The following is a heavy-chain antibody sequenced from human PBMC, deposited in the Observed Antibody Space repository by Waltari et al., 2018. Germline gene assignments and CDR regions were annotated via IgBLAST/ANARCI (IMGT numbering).Heavy chain of an antibody. D-gene: IGHD2-2*01. V-gene: IGHV1-24*01. CDR2: FDPEDGET. Sequence: QVQLVQSGAEVKKPGASVKVSCKVSGYTLTELSMHWVRQAPGKGLEWMGGFDPEDGETIYAQKFQGRVTMTEDTSTDTAYMELSSLRSEDTAVYYCATRGYCSSTSCLPYDYWGQGTLVTVSS. J-gene: IGHJ4*02. CDR1: GYTLTELS. CDR3: ATRGYCSSTSCLPYDY.